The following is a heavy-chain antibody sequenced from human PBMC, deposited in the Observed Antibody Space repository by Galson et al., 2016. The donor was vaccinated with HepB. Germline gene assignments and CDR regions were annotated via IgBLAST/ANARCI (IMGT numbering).Heavy chain of an antibody. CDR2: IWSDGRNK. CDR3: ARGSGAKNWGGYFAY. CDR1: GFTFTSYG. J-gene: IGHJ4*02. Sequence: SLRLSCAAFGFTFTSYGMHWVRQAPGKGLEWVAVIWSDGRNKYYADSVKGRFTISRDNSKNTLYLQMNSLRAEDTAVYYCARGSGAKNWGGYFAYWGQGTLVTVSS. V-gene: IGHV3-33*01. D-gene: IGHD1-26*01.